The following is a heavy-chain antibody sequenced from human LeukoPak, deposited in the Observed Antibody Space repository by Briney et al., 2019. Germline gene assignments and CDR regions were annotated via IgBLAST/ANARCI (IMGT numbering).Heavy chain of an antibody. CDR1: GGSISSYY. CDR3: ARGGWNKFDY. D-gene: IGHD3-22*01. V-gene: IGHV4-59*01. CDR2: IFYSGTT. Sequence: SETLSLTCTVSGGSISSYYWSWIRQPPGKGLEWVWFIFYSGTTNYNPSLKSRVTISVDTSKNQFSLKLSSVTAADTAVYYCARGGWNKFDYWGQGTLVTVSS. J-gene: IGHJ4*02.